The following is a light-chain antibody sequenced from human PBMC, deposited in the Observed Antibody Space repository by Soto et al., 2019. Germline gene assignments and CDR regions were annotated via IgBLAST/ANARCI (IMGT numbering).Light chain of an antibody. CDR2: YAS. V-gene: IGKV3-11*01. Sequence: LKQSPAAVSVPPGEGVTLSLLANQSIGDTLAWYQHKPGQTPRLLIYYASNRATGIPARFSGSGSGTDFTLTISSLEPEDFATYYCQQHNKYPLTFAGRTKVDNK. J-gene: IGKJ4*01. CDR3: QQHNKYPLT. CDR1: QSIGDT.